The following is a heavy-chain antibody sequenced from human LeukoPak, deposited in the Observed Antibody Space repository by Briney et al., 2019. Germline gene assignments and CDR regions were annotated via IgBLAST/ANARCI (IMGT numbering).Heavy chain of an antibody. CDR1: GLSVNINH. Sequence: GGSLRLSCAVSGLSVNINHMNWVRQAPGKGLEWVSVLYGGGSTDYADSVKGRFTISRDNSENTLYLEMSSLRAEDTAVYYCATRYCSGGNCYSGFDYWGQGTLVTVSS. V-gene: IGHV3-66*02. J-gene: IGHJ4*02. CDR2: LYGGGST. CDR3: ATRYCSGGNCYSGFDY. D-gene: IGHD2-15*01.